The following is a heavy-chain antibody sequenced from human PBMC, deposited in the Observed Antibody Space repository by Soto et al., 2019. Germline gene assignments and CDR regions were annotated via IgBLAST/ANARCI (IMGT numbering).Heavy chain of an antibody. V-gene: IGHV3-30*03. CDR2: ISYDGTNK. J-gene: IGHJ6*02. CDR3: ARGGSGWPDLTTWVALYYYYGMDV. CDR1: GFTFSTYG. Sequence: SLRLSCAASGFTFSTYGMHWVRQAPGKGLEWVAVISYDGTNKYYADSVKGRFTISRDNAKNSLYLQMNSLRAEDTAVYYCARGGSGWPDLTTWVALYYYYGMDVWGQGTTVTASS. D-gene: IGHD6-19*01.